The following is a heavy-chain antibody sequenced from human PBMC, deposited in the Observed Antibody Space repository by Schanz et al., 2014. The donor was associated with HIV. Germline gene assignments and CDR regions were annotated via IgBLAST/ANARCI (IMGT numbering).Heavy chain of an antibody. Sequence: EVQLLESGGGLVQPGGSLRLSCAASGFTFSNFAMSWVRQAPGKGLEWVSAISGSGGSTYYADSVKVRFTISRDNSKNTLYLQMNSLRADDTAVYYCAKGRDYFDSGGYSDWGQGTLVTVSS. CDR3: AKGRDYFDSGGYSD. V-gene: IGHV3-23*01. CDR1: GFTFSNFA. D-gene: IGHD3-22*01. J-gene: IGHJ4*02. CDR2: ISGSGGST.